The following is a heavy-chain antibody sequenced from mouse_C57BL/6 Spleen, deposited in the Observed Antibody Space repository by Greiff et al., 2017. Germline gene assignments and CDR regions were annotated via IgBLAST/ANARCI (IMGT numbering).Heavy chain of an antibody. CDR3: ARTYYGRGYFDV. Sequence: EVQGVESGGGLVKPGGSLKLSCAASGFTFSDYGMHWVRQAPEKGLEWVAYISSGSSTIYYADTVKGRFTISRDNAKNTLFLQMTSLRSEDTAMYYCARTYYGRGYFDVWGTGTTVTVSS. CDR2: ISSGSSTI. CDR1: GFTFSDYG. V-gene: IGHV5-17*01. D-gene: IGHD1-1*01. J-gene: IGHJ1*03.